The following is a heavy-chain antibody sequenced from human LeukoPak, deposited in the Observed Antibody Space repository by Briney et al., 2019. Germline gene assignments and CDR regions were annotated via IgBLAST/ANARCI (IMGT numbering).Heavy chain of an antibody. D-gene: IGHD6-13*01. J-gene: IGHJ4*02. V-gene: IGHV1-18*01. CDR2: ISTYNGNT. Sequence: ASVKVSCKASGYTFTSYGISWVRQAPGQGLEWMGWISTYNGNTNYAQKIQGRVTMTTDTSTSTAYMELRSLRSDGTAVYYCARDLPYSSSWESIDYWGQGTLVTVSS. CDR3: ARDLPYSSSWESIDY. CDR1: GYTFTSYG.